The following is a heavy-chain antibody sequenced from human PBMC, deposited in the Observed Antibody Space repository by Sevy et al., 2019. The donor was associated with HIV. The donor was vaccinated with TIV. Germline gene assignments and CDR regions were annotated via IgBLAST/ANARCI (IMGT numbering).Heavy chain of an antibody. J-gene: IGHJ4*02. Sequence: SKILSLTCAVSGGSISSGGYSCNWIRQPPGEGLEWIGYIFHTGSTYYNPSLKSRVTISVDRSKNQFSLQLSSVTAAETAIYYCARAAATVTTVTHFDYWGQGTLVTVSS. CDR3: ARAAATVTTVTHFDY. CDR2: IFHTGST. CDR1: GGSISSGGYS. V-gene: IGHV4-30-2*01. D-gene: IGHD4-17*01.